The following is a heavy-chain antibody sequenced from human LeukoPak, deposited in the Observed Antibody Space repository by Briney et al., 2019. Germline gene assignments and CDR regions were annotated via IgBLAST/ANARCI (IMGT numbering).Heavy chain of an antibody. CDR3: ARGALLRFLEWSRRHNWFDP. D-gene: IGHD3-3*01. J-gene: IGHJ5*02. V-gene: IGHV4-34*01. Sequence: TSETLSLTCAVYGGSFSGYYWSWIRQPPGKGLEWIGEINHSGSTNHNPSLKSRVTISVDTSKNQFSLKLSSVTAADTAVYYCARGALLRFLEWSRRHNWFDPWGQGTLVTVSS. CDR1: GGSFSGYY. CDR2: INHSGST.